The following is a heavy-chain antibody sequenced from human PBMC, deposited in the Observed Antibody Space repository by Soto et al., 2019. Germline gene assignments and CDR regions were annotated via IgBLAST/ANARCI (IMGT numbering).Heavy chain of an antibody. CDR3: ARDVVAAAQYNWFDP. V-gene: IGHV4-31*03. CDR2: IYYSGST. J-gene: IGHJ5*02. Sequence: SETLSLTCTVSGGSISSGGYYWSWIRQHPGKGLEWIGYIYYSGSTYYNPSLKSRVTISVDTSKNQFSLKLSSVTAADTAVYYCARDVVAAAQYNWFDPWGQGTLVTVSS. D-gene: IGHD6-13*01. CDR1: GGSISSGGYY.